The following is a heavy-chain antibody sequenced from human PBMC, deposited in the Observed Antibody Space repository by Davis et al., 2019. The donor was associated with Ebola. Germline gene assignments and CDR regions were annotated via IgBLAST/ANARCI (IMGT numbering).Heavy chain of an antibody. V-gene: IGHV3-48*02. CDR1: GFTFSSYS. CDR3: AREPWGWLLPFDY. CDR2: ISSSSSTI. J-gene: IGHJ4*02. D-gene: IGHD3-22*01. Sequence: GGSLRLSCAASGFTFSSYSMNWVRQAPGKGLEWVSYISSSSSTIYYADSVKGRFTISRDNAKNSLYLQMNNLRDEDTAVYYCAREPWGWLLPFDYWGQGTLVTVSS.